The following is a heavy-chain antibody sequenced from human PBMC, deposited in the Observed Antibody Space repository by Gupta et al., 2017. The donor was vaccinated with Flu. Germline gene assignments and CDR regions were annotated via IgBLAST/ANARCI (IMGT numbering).Heavy chain of an antibody. J-gene: IGHJ5*01. CDR1: GFIFSTYG. CDR3: AKDQREYCSGGECYPQILDS. Sequence: QVRLVESGGGVVQSGRSLRLSCTASGFIFSTYGLHWVRQAPGKGLEWVAVISFDASYKFYADSVRGRFTISRDNSKNTLSLQIDSLRTEDTAVYFCAKDQREYCSGGECYPQILDSWGQGTLVTVSP. CDR2: ISFDASYK. V-gene: IGHV3-30*18. D-gene: IGHD2-15*01.